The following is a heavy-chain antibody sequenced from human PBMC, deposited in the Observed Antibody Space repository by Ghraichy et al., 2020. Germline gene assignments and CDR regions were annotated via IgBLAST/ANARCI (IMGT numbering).Heavy chain of an antibody. CDR2: IFSSGST. CDR3: ARTVNVGLTVIWFDP. D-gene: IGHD2-8*02. CDR1: GGSISSSY. Sequence: SETLSLTCTVSGGSISSSYWSWIRQPAGKGLEWIGRIFSSGSTNYNPSLRSRVDMSVDTSKNQFSLKLSSVTAADTAVYYCARTVNVGLTVIWFDPWGQGTLVTVSS. J-gene: IGHJ5*02. V-gene: IGHV4-4*07.